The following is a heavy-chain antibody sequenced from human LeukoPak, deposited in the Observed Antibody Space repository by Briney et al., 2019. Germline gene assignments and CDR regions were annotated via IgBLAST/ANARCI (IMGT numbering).Heavy chain of an antibody. J-gene: IGHJ5*02. V-gene: IGHV1-3*01. CDR1: GYTLTNYA. D-gene: IGHD6-19*01. CDR3: STSSGWLYSYFDL. Sequence: ASVTVSCTAPGYTLTNYAIHWVRQAPGQRLEWMGWINVGSGSTKYSQRFQGRVNITRDTSANTAYMELSSLRSEDTAVYYCSTSSGWLYSYFDLWGQGTLVTVSS. CDR2: INVGSGST.